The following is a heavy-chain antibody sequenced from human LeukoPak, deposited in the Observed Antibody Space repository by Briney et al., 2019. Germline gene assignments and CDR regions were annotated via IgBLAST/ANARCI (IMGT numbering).Heavy chain of an antibody. CDR3: ARDIWEDAVVGSTTVADY. J-gene: IGHJ4*02. Sequence: QPGGSLRLSCAASGFTFSSFWMGWVRQAPGEGLEWVATISFNGRNKYYAESVKGRFTISRDNPQNTLYLQMNSLRVDDTALYFCARDIWEDAVVGSTTVADYWGQGTLVTVSS. CDR1: GFTFSSFW. D-gene: IGHD1-26*01. CDR2: ISFNGRNK. V-gene: IGHV3-30*03.